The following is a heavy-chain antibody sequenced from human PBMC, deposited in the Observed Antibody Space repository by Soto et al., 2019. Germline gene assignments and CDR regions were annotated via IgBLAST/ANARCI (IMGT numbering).Heavy chain of an antibody. D-gene: IGHD2-15*01. V-gene: IGHV3-7*01. CDR1: GFSISSYW. CDR2: IKQDGSEK. CDR3: ARGSPVVVAATLIAFDI. J-gene: IGHJ3*02. Sequence: GGSLRLSCVVSGFSISSYWMHWVRQAPGKGLEWVANIKQDGSEKYYADSVKGRFTISRDNAKNSLYLQMNSLRAEDTAVYYCARGSPVVVAATLIAFDIWGQGTMVTVSS.